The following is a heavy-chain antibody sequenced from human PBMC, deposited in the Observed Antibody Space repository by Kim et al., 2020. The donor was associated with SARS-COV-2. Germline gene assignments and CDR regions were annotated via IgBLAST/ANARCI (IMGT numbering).Heavy chain of an antibody. CDR3: GTLGDPALSPHY. CDR1: GFTFSRYA. V-gene: IGHV3-23*03. D-gene: IGHD1-26*01. CDR2: IYSTGDTT. Sequence: GSLRLSCAASGFTFSRYAMSWVRQAPGKGLEWVSIIYSTGDTTYYSDSVRGRFTISRDNSKNTLSLQMNSLRAEDTAVYYCGTLGDPALSPHYWGQGTLVSVSS. J-gene: IGHJ4*02.